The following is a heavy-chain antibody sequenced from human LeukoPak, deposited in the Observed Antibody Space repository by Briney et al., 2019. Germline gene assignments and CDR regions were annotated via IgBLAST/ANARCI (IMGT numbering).Heavy chain of an antibody. CDR3: ARDNLLGWELTIAFDI. CDR2: ISSSSSTI. V-gene: IGHV3-48*01. Sequence: PGGSLRLSCAASGFTFSSYSMTWVRQAPGKGLEWVSYISSSSSTIYYADSVKGRFTISRDNAKNSLYLQMNSLRAEDTAVYYCARDNLLGWELTIAFDIWGQGTMVTVSS. D-gene: IGHD1-26*01. J-gene: IGHJ3*02. CDR1: GFTFSSYS.